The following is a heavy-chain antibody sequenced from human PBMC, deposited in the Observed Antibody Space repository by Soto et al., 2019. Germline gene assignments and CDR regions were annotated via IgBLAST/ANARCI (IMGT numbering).Heavy chain of an antibody. CDR2: FGPEDGET. J-gene: IGHJ6*02. CDR3: ATDPAALVRGGMDV. CDR1: GYTLTELS. D-gene: IGHD6-6*01. V-gene: IGHV1-24*01. Sequence: ASVKVSCKVSGYTLTELSMHWVRQAPGKGLEWMGGFGPEDGETIYAQKFQGRVTMTEDTSTDTAYMELSSLRSEDTAVYYCATDPAALVRGGMDVWGQGTTVTVSS.